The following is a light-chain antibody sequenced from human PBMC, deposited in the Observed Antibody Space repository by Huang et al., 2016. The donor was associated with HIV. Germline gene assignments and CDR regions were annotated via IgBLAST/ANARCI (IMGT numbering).Light chain of an antibody. CDR2: AAS. CDR1: QDISNY. J-gene: IGKJ1*01. CDR3: LQHHGYPRT. V-gene: IGKV1-17*03. Sequence: DIQLTQSPSAMSASVGDRVSITCRASQDISNYLAWFQQKPGGAPKRLIYAASSWQSGDPSRFSGSRSGTKFTLTISNLQPEDFATYYCLQHHGYPRTVGQGTNV.